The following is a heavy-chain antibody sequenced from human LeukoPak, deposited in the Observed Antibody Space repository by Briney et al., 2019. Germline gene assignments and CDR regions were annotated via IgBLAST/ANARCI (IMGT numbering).Heavy chain of an antibody. V-gene: IGHV3-48*01. D-gene: IGHD5-18*01. J-gene: IGHJ3*02. CDR2: ISSSSTTI. CDR1: GFTFSNYN. Sequence: GGSLRLSCAASGFTFSNYNMNWVRQAPGKGLEWVSYISSSSTTIHYADSVRGRFTISRDNAKNSLYLQMYSLRPEDTAVYYCGRDTVGYGGAFDIWGQGTMVTVSS. CDR3: GRDTVGYGGAFDI.